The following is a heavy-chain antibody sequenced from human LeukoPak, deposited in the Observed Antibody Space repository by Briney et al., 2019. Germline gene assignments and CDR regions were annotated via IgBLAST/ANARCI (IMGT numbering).Heavy chain of an antibody. J-gene: IGHJ4*02. CDR3: AKDVRYGSGSSPSLPFDY. Sequence: PGGSLRLSCVASGFTFSSYAISWVRQAPGKGLEWVSSISGSGSRTYYADSVKGRFTISRDNSKNTMYLQMNSLRGEDTAVYYCAKDVRYGSGSSPSLPFDYWGQGTLVTVSS. CDR1: GFTFSSYA. V-gene: IGHV3-23*01. CDR2: ISGSGSRT. D-gene: IGHD3-10*01.